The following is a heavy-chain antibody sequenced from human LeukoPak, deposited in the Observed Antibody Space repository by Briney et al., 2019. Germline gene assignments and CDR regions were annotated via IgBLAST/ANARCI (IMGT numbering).Heavy chain of an antibody. J-gene: IGHJ4*02. CDR2: IYYSGST. Sequence: SETLSLTCTVSGYSISSGYYWGWIRQPPGKGLEWIGYIYYSGSTNYNPSLKSRVTISVDTSKNQFSLKLSSVTAADTAVYYCARVYSSSWYPYAVAPYFDYWGQGTLVTVSS. V-gene: IGHV4-61*01. D-gene: IGHD6-13*01. CDR1: GYSISSGYY. CDR3: ARVYSSSWYPYAVAPYFDY.